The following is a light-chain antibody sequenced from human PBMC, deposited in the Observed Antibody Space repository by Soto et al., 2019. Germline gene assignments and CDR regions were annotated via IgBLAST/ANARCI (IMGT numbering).Light chain of an antibody. CDR1: ETISTY. J-gene: IGKJ4*01. CDR2: AAS. Sequence: DTQMTQSPSSLSASVGDRVTITCRASETISTYVNWYQQTPGKAPKLLIYAASTLQSGVPLRFHCSGSGTDFTLPHSSPQPQDFATYFFPPSYSNPTFGGGTKVEIK. CDR3: PPSYSNPT. V-gene: IGKV1-39*01.